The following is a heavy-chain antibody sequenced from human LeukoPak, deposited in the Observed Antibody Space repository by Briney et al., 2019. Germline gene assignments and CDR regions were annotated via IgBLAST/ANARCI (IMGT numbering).Heavy chain of an antibody. CDR2: ISSGGTYE. J-gene: IGHJ4*02. V-gene: IGHV3-30*01. D-gene: IGHD3-10*01. CDR3: ARDSTYYYDSGSSGPHYFDN. CDR1: GFASSNYT. Sequence: GGSLRLSCAASGFASSNYTMHWVRQAPGKGLEWVSLISSGGTYEYYADSVKGRFTISRDNSKNTLYLQLNSLRAEDTAVYYCARDSTYYYDSGSSGPHYFDNWGQGTLVTVSS.